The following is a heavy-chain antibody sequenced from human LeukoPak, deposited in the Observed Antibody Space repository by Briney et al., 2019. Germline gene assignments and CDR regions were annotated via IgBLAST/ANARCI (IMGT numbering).Heavy chain of an antibody. D-gene: IGHD6-19*01. V-gene: IGHV3-7*01. CDR1: GFTFSSHW. CDR3: ARDAGNSSGWYGLWRSDYYMDV. J-gene: IGHJ6*03. CDR2: IKQDGSEK. Sequence: PGGSLRLSCVVSGFTFSSHWMSSVRQAPGKGLEWVANIKQDGSEKYYVDSVKGRFTISRDNAKNSLYLRMNSLRAEDTAVYYRARDAGNSSGWYGLWRSDYYMDVWAKGPRSPSP.